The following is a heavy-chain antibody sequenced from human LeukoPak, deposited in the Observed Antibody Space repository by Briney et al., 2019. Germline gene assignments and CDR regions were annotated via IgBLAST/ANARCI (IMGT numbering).Heavy chain of an antibody. V-gene: IGHV3-30-3*01. D-gene: IGHD3-9*01. Sequence: PGGSVTLSCAASVLTFSTYSMLGVRQARGKGVEGVSVISYDGSNKYYADSVKGRFTISRDNSKNTLYLQMNSLRTEDTAVYYCARSGRYFDWLLSPDWGQGTLVTVSS. CDR1: VLTFSTYS. CDR2: ISYDGSNK. J-gene: IGHJ4*02. CDR3: ARSGRYFDWLLSPD.